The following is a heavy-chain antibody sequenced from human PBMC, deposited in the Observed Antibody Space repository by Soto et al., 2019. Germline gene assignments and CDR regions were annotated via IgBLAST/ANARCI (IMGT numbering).Heavy chain of an antibody. CDR3: ASFRNGGYSYGYTDY. CDR1: GFTFSSYA. V-gene: IGHV3-30-3*01. CDR2: ISYDGSNK. J-gene: IGHJ4*02. Sequence: SCAASGFTFSSYAMHWVRQAPGKGLEWVAVISYDGSNKYYADSVKGRFTISRDNSKNTLYLQMNSLRAEDTAVYYCASFRNGGYSYGYTDYWGQGTLVTVSS. D-gene: IGHD5-18*01.